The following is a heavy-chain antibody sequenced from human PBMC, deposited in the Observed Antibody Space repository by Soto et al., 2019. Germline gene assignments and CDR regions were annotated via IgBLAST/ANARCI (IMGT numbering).Heavy chain of an antibody. V-gene: IGHV3-7*01. CDR2: IKQDGSEK. CDR3: ARGVPAYYYGMDV. CDR1: GFTFSSYW. J-gene: IGHJ6*02. D-gene: IGHD2-2*01. Sequence: GGSLRLSCAASGFTFSSYWMSWVRQAPGKGLEWVANIKQDGSEKYYVDSVKGRFTISRDNAKNSLYLQMNSLRAEDTAVYYCARGVPAYYYGMDVWGQGTTVTV.